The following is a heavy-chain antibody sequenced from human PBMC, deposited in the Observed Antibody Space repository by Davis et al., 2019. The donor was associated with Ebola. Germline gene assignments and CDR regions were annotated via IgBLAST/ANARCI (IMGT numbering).Heavy chain of an antibody. CDR3: ARTRSHRSIPRTPAYYYGMDV. J-gene: IGHJ6*02. CDR1: GFTFSDYY. V-gene: IGHV3-11*06. D-gene: IGHD1-14*01. CDR2: ISSSSSYT. Sequence: GGSLRLSCAASGFTFSDYYMSWIRQAPGKGLEWVSYISSSSSYTNYADSVKGRFTISRDNAKNSLYLQMNSLRAEYTAVYYCARTRSHRSIPRTPAYYYGMDVWGQGTTVTFSS.